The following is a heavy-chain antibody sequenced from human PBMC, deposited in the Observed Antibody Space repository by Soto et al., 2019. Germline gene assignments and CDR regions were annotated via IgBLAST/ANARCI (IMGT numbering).Heavy chain of an antibody. J-gene: IGHJ6*02. Sequence: SETLSLTCAVYGGSFSGYYWSWICQPPGKGLEWIGEINHSGSTNYNPSLKSRVTISVDTSKNQFSLKLSSVTAADTAVYYCASRRGDSPYYYYGMDVWGQGTTVTVSS. CDR2: INHSGST. CDR3: ASRRGDSPYYYYGMDV. D-gene: IGHD3-10*01. V-gene: IGHV4-34*01. CDR1: GGSFSGYY.